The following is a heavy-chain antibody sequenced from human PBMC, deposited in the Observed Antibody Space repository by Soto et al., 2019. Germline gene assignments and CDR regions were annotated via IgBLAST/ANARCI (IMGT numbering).Heavy chain of an antibody. CDR3: ARSGDCTGTSCPLRGPFDP. Sequence: QPGGSLRLSCAASGFTFSLYAIHWVRQAPGKGLEWVAAIWGDGSDKKYADSVKGRFTVSRDNSKNTLYLQMNSLRDEDTAVYFCARSGDCTGTSCPLRGPFDPWGPGTLVTVSS. CDR2: IWGDGSDK. V-gene: IGHV3-33*01. D-gene: IGHD2-8*02. J-gene: IGHJ5*02. CDR1: GFTFSLYA.